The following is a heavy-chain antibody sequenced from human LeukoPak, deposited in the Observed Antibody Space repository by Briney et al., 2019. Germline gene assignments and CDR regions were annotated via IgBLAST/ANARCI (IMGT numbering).Heavy chain of an antibody. J-gene: IGHJ4*02. Sequence: SVKVSCKASGGTFSIYAISWVRHAPGRGLEWMGGIIPIFGTANYAQKLQGSVTINTDETTSTAYMKPSSLRSEDTDVYYCASSYDSSGPSADWGQGTLVTVSS. CDR1: GGTFSIYA. V-gene: IGHV1-69*05. D-gene: IGHD3-22*01. CDR2: IIPIFGTA. CDR3: ASSYDSSGPSAD.